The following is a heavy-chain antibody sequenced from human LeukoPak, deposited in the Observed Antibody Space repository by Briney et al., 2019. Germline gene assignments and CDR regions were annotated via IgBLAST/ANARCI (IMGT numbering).Heavy chain of an antibody. CDR2: INPNSGGT. J-gene: IGHJ5*02. Sequence: GASVKVSCKASGYTFTGYYMHWVRQAPGQGLEWMGRINPNSGGTNYAQKFQGRVTMTRDTSISTAYMELSRLRSDDTAVYYCARVRHSTYYYDSSGYYPNWFDPWGQGTLVTV. V-gene: IGHV1-2*06. D-gene: IGHD3-22*01. CDR1: GYTFTGYY. CDR3: ARVRHSTYYYDSSGYYPNWFDP.